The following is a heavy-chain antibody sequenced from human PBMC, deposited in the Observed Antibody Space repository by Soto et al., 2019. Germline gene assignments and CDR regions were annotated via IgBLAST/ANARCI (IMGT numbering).Heavy chain of an antibody. CDR1: GGTLSSNA. CDR3: ARDDSFFGPVDPNGYYYYGMGV. CDR2: IIPIFGTA. Sequence: GASLTVSWKAAGGTLSSNAISWVRQATGKGLEWMGGIIPIFGTANYAQKFQGRVTITADKSTSTAYMELSSLRSEDTAVYYCARDDSFFGPVDPNGYYYYGMGVCGQGTTVSVSS. V-gene: IGHV1-69*06. D-gene: IGHD3-3*01. J-gene: IGHJ6*01.